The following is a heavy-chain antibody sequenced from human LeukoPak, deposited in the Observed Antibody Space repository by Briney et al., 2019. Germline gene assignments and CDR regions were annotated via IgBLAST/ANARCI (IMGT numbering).Heavy chain of an antibody. Sequence: ASVKVSFKVSGYTLTELSMHWVRQAPGKGLGWMGGFDPEDGETIYAQKFQGRVTMTEDTSPDTDYMELSSLRSEDTAVYYCATANSYYYDSSGYLFEYWGQGTLVTVSS. CDR2: FDPEDGET. V-gene: IGHV1-24*01. D-gene: IGHD3-22*01. J-gene: IGHJ4*02. CDR3: ATANSYYYDSSGYLFEY. CDR1: GYTLTELS.